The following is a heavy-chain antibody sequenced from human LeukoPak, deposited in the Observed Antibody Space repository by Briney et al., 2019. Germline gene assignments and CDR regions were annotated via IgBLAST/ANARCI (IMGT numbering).Heavy chain of an antibody. CDR1: GYTFTSYY. CDR2: INPSGGST. CDR3: ARERKVENGGGYYGIFAY. D-gene: IGHD3-22*01. V-gene: IGHV1-46*01. Sequence: ASVKVSCKASGYTFTSYYMHWVRQPPGQGLEWMGIINPSGGSTSYAQKFQGRVTMTRDMSTSTVYMELSSLRSEDTAVYYCARERKVENGGGYYGIFAYWGQGTLVTVSS. J-gene: IGHJ4*02.